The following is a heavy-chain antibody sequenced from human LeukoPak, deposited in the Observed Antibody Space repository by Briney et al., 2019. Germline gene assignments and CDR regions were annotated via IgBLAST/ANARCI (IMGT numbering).Heavy chain of an antibody. CDR3: ARRFGEI. CDR1: GYTFTVYY. D-gene: IGHD3-10*01. CDR2: IYPKNGGT. J-gene: IGHJ4*02. V-gene: IGHV1-2*02. Sequence: ASVKVSCKASGYTFTVYYIHWVRQAPGQGLEWIGWIYPKNGGTYYAQKFQGRVTMTRDTSISTAYMELSSLTSDDTAVYYCARRFGEIWGQGTLVTVSS.